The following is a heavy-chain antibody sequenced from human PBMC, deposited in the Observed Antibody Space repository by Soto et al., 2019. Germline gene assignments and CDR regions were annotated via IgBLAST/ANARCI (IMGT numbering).Heavy chain of an antibody. J-gene: IGHJ4*02. CDR1: GFSLSTSGVG. V-gene: IGHV2-5*02. CDR3: AHKHHGHDYGY. D-gene: IGHD4-17*01. CDR2: IYWDDDK. Sequence: QITLKESGPTLVKPTQTLTLTCTFSGFSLSTSGVGVGWIRQPPRKALEWLALIYWDDDKRYSPSLKSRLTITKDTSKNQVVLTMTNMDPVDTATYHCAHKHHGHDYGYWGQGTLVTVSS.